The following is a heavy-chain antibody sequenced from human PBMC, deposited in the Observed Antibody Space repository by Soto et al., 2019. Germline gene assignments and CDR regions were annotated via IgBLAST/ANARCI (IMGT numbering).Heavy chain of an antibody. J-gene: IGHJ4*02. CDR1: GGTFSSYT. CDR2: IIPILGIA. V-gene: IGHV1-69*08. D-gene: IGHD3-10*01. Sequence: QVQLVQSGAEVKKSGSSVKVSCKASGGTFSSYTISWVRQAPGQGLEWMGRIIPILGIANYAQKFQGRVTITAYKATSTAYMELSSLRSEDTAVYYCARDRGDGYNQYFDYWGQGTLVTVSS. CDR3: ARDRGDGYNQYFDY.